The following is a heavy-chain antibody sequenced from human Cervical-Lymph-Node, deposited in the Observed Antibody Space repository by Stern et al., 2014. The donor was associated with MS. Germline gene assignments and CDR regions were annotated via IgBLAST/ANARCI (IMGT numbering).Heavy chain of an antibody. CDR2: ITNVGST. Sequence: EVQLEESGGGVIQPGGSLRLSCTASGFTVSRDCMTWVRQAPGKGLELVSLITNVGSTFYTDSVKGRFTISRDDSKNTVYLHMTSLRAEDTAMYYCARDTSSPERSDWWGQGTLVTVSS. CDR3: ARDTSSPERSDW. D-gene: IGHD1-1*01. J-gene: IGHJ4*02. CDR1: GFTVSRDC. V-gene: IGHV3-53*01.